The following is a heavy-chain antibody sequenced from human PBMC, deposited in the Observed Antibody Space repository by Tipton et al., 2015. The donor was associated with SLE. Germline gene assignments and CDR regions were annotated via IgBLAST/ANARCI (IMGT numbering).Heavy chain of an antibody. CDR3: ARGGSSGSYYALFDY. CDR2: INHSGST. D-gene: IGHD1-26*01. Sequence: TLSLTCAVSGYSISSGYYWSWIRQPPGKGLEWIGEINHSGSTNYNPSLKSRVTISVDTSKNQFSLKLSSVTAADTAVYYCARGGSSGSYYALFDYWGQGTLVTVSS. V-gene: IGHV4-38-2*01. CDR1: GYSISSGYY. J-gene: IGHJ4*02.